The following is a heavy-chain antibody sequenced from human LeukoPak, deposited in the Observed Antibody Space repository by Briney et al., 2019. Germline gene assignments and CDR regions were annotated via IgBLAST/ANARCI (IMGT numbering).Heavy chain of an antibody. J-gene: IGHJ5*02. CDR1: GGTFSSYA. CDR3: ARDGDRYNWNYSWFDP. Sequence: SVKVSCKASGGTFSSYAISWVRQAPGQGLEWMGGIIPIFGTANYAQKFQGRVTITADKSTSTAYMELSSLRSEDTAVYYCARDGDRYNWNYSWFDPWGQGTLVTVSS. CDR2: IIPIFGTA. V-gene: IGHV1-69*06. D-gene: IGHD1-7*01.